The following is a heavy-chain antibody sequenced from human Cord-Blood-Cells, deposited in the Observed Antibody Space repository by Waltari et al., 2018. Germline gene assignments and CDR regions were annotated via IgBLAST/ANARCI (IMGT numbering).Heavy chain of an antibody. D-gene: IGHD6-13*01. CDR3: ARVFKGYSSSWYAFDI. CDR1: GFTFSSYS. CDR2: ISSSSSYI. Sequence: EVQLVESGGGLVKPGGSLRLSCAASGFTFSSYSMNWVRQAPGKGLEWVSSISSSSSYIYYADSVKGRFTISRDNAKNSLYLQMNSLRAEDTAVYYCARVFKGYSSSWYAFDIWGQGTMVTVSS. V-gene: IGHV3-21*01. J-gene: IGHJ3*02.